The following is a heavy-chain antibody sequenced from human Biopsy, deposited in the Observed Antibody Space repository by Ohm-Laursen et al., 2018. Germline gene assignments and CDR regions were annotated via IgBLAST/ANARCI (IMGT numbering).Heavy chain of an antibody. D-gene: IGHD1-7*01. J-gene: IGHJ5*02. Sequence: ASVKVSCNASGYTFTSYDITWVRQASGQGPEWIGWLSPVSGNSNFGQKFRGRVTVTSDTSISTAYMELSGLTSDDTATYYCGRAVRNQLLTDPWGQGTLVTVTS. CDR3: GRAVRNQLLTDP. CDR1: GYTFTSYD. V-gene: IGHV1-8*01. CDR2: LSPVSGNS.